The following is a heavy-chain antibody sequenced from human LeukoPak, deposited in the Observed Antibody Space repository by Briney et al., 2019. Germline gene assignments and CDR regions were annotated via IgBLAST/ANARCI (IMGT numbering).Heavy chain of an antibody. D-gene: IGHD3-10*01. CDR3: NSRGENRNDY. V-gene: IGHV3-30*02. Sequence: GGSLSLSCAASGFTFSSFSMNWVRQAPGKGLEWVAFIRYDGSNKYYADSVKGRFTISRDNSKNTLYLQMNSLRAEDTAVYYCNSRGENRNDYWGQGTLVTVSS. J-gene: IGHJ4*02. CDR2: IRYDGSNK. CDR1: GFTFSSFS.